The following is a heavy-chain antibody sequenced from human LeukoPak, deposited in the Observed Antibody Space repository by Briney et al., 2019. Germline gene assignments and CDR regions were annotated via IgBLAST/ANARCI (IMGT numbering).Heavy chain of an antibody. V-gene: IGHV3-21*06. CDR2: ISETSSHT. CDR3: ARDRAPRARIGGMDV. CDR1: TFIFSGYS. Sequence: GGSLRLSCAASTFIFSGYSMTWVRQAPGKGLEWVSYISETSSHTYYAASVKGRFTISRDNAKNSLYLQMNSLRAEDTGIYYCARDRAPRARIGGMDVWGQGTTVIVSS. D-gene: IGHD3-16*01. J-gene: IGHJ6*02.